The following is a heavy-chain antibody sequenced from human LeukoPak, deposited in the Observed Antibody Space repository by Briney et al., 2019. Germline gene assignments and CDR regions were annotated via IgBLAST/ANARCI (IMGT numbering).Heavy chain of an antibody. Sequence: PSETVSLTCTVSGGSISSSSDYWGWIRQPPGKGLEWIGSMYYGGSTNYNPSLKSRVTISVDTSKNQFSLKLSSVTAADTAVYYCARQKDSGTYPFDYWGQGTLVTVSS. D-gene: IGHD1-26*01. CDR3: ARQKDSGTYPFDY. CDR2: MYYGGST. V-gene: IGHV4-39*01. CDR1: GGSISSSSDY. J-gene: IGHJ4*02.